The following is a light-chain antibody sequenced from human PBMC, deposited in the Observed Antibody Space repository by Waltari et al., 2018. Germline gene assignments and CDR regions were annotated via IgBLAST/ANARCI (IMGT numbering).Light chain of an antibody. CDR2: ENN. Sequence: QSVLTQPPSISAAPGQKVTMSCSGSNSNIGNNFVSWYQQLPGAAPKLLIYENNKRPSGIPDRISGSKSGTSATLAIAGLQSGDEADYFCGAWDSSLNQRWLFGGGTKLTVL. CDR3: GAWDSSLNQRWL. J-gene: IGLJ3*02. V-gene: IGLV1-51*02. CDR1: NSNIGNNF.